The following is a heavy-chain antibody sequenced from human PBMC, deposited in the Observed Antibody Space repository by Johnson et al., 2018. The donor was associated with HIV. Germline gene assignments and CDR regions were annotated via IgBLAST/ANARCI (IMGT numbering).Heavy chain of an antibody. V-gene: IGHV3-33*06. CDR3: AKLRWAWGAAFYV. D-gene: IGHD3-16*01. CDR1: GFTFSTYG. CDR2: MWYDGSNR. J-gene: IGHJ3*01. Sequence: QVQLVESGGGVVQPGRSLRLSCAASGFTFSTYGMHWVRQAPGKVLEWVAVMWYDGSNRYYADSVKGRFTISRDNSKNTLYLQMNSLRAEDTAVYYCAKLRWAWGAAFYVWGQGTMVTVSS.